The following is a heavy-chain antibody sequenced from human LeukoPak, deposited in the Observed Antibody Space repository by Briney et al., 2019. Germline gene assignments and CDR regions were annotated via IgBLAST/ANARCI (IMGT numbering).Heavy chain of an antibody. Sequence: ASVKVSCKASGYTFTSYYMHWVRQASGQGLEWMGIINPSGGSTSYAQKFQGRVTMTRDTSTSTVYMELSSLRSEDTAVYYCAGAYCYDSSGGIWGFDPWGQGTLVTVSS. CDR2: INPSGGST. CDR3: AGAYCYDSSGGIWGFDP. D-gene: IGHD3-22*01. J-gene: IGHJ5*02. CDR1: GYTFTSYY. V-gene: IGHV1-46*01.